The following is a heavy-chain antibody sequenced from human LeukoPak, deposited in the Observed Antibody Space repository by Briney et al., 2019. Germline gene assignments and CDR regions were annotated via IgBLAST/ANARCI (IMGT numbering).Heavy chain of an antibody. J-gene: IGHJ6*03. CDR2: ISYDGSNK. D-gene: IGHD3-3*01. Sequence: GGSLRLSCAASGFTFSSYAMHWVRQAPGKGLEWVAVISYDGSNKYYADSVKGRFTISRDNSKNTLYLQMNSLRAEDTAVYYCARGKHITIRYYYYMDVWGKGTTVTVSS. V-gene: IGHV3-30*04. CDR3: ARGKHITIRYYYYMDV. CDR1: GFTFSSYA.